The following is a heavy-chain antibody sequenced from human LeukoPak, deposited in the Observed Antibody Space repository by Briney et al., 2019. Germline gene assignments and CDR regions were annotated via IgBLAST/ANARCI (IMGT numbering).Heavy chain of an antibody. D-gene: IGHD3-22*01. J-gene: IGHJ4*02. CDR2: VSNTGART. CDR3: GKDYGNDSSGFNY. V-gene: IGHV3-23*01. Sequence: WSLRLSCASSYFSFNTYAMSWVRPTPGKGLEWVAGVSNTGARTYYADSVRGRFTISRDSSKKAVFVQMSGVRDEDTAFYCWGKDYGNDSSGFNYWGQGTLVTVSS. CDR1: YFSFNTYA.